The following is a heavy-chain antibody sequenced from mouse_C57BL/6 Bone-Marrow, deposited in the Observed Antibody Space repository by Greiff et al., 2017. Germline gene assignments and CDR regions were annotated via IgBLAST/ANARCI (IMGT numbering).Heavy chain of an antibody. CDR1: GFTFSDYG. D-gene: IGHD1-1*01. CDR3: ARGIYYGSSYDYAMDY. CDR2: ISSGSSTI. V-gene: IGHV5-17*01. Sequence: EVKVVESGGGLVKPGGSLKLSCAASGFTFSDYGMHWVRQAPEKGLEWVAYISSGSSTIYYADTVKGRFTISRDNAKNTLVLQMTSLRSEDTAMYYWARGIYYGSSYDYAMDYWGQGTSVTVSS. J-gene: IGHJ4*01.